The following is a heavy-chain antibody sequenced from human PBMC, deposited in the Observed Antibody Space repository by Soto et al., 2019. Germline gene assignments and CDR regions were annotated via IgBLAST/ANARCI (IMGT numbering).Heavy chain of an antibody. D-gene: IGHD2-2*01. V-gene: IGHV4-59*08. CDR3: ARPQLTSNIDAFDI. CDR2: IYYSGST. Sequence: QVQLQESGPGLVKPSETLSLTCTVSGGSISSYYWSWIRQPPGKGLEWIGYIYYSGSTNYNPSLKIRVTISVDTSKNQFSLKLSSVTAADTAVYYCARPQLTSNIDAFDIWGQGTTVTVSS. CDR1: GGSISSYY. J-gene: IGHJ3*02.